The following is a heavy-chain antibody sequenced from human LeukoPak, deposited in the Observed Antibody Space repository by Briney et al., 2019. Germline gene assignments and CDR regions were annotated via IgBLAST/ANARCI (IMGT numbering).Heavy chain of an antibody. CDR2: IHDSGST. CDR3: AKVLLWFGELSHCDY. D-gene: IGHD3-10*01. J-gene: IGHJ4*02. CDR1: GGSISSGGYH. V-gene: IGHV4-31*03. Sequence: SETLSLTCTVSGGSISSGGYHWSWIRQHPGKGLEWIGYIHDSGSTYYNPSLKSRVTISVDTSKNQFSLKLSSVTAAGTAVYYCAKVLLWFGELSHCDYWGQGTLVTVSS.